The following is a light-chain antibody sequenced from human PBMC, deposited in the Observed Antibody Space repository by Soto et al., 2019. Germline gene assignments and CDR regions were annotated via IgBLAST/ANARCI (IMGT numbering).Light chain of an antibody. J-gene: IGKJ5*01. CDR1: QSISSW. Sequence: DIQMTQSPSTLSASVGDRVTITCRASQSISSWLAWYQQKPGKAPKLLIYKASSLESGVPSRFSGSGSGTEFTLTISRLQSEDFAVYYCQKYNSWPPITFGQGTRLENK. CDR3: QKYNSWPPIT. V-gene: IGKV1-5*03. CDR2: KAS.